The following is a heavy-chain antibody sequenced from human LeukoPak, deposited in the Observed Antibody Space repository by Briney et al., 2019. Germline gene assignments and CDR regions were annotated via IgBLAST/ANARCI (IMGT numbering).Heavy chain of an antibody. D-gene: IGHD2/OR15-2a*01. CDR1: GFTFSSYG. CDR3: AKGHPPQGIHYYYYMGV. V-gene: IGHV3-30*02. J-gene: IGHJ6*03. Sequence: GGSLRLSCAASGFTFSSYGMHWVRQAPGKGLEWVAFIRYDGSNKYYADSVKGRFTISRDNSKNTLYLQMNSLRVDDTAVYYCAKGHPPQGIHYYYYMGVWGKGTTVTVSS. CDR2: IRYDGSNK.